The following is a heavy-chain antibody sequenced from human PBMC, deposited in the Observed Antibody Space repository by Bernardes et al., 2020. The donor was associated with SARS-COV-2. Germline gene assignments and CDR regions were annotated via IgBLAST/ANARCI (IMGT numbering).Heavy chain of an antibody. CDR3: AKLRSVLWIHPYYNAMDA. Sequence: GWSLILSCEASGFTFNNFGMHWVRQAPGKGLEWVAVISYEGSIQHYADSVKGRFTISRDSSKNTVYLQMNTLRPEDTAVYYCAKLRSVLWIHPYYNAMDAWGEGTTVTVYS. V-gene: IGHV3-30*18. D-gene: IGHD2-2*01. J-gene: IGHJ6*04. CDR2: ISYEGSIQ. CDR1: GFTFNNFG.